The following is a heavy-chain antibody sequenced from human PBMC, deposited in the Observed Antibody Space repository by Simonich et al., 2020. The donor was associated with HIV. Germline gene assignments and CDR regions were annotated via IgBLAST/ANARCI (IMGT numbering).Heavy chain of an antibody. V-gene: IGHV3-30*07. D-gene: IGHD3-16*01. CDR1: GFTFSRYA. J-gene: IGHJ4*02. CDR3: ASGGSISSVWADDY. CDR2: TAYDGSNK. Sequence: QVQLVESGGGVVQPGRSLRLSCAASGFTFSRYAMHWVRQDPGKGLEWVAVTAYDGSNKYYADSVNGRFTISRDNAKNTLYLQMNSLRAEDTAVYYCASGGSISSVWADDYWGQGTLVTVSS.